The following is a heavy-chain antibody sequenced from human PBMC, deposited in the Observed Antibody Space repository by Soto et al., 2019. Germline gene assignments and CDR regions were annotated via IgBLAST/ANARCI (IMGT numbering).Heavy chain of an antibody. CDR1: GFTFSGSA. J-gene: IGHJ4*02. CDR3: TPEGAGFDY. Sequence: EVQLVESGGGLVQPGGSLKLSCAASGFTFSGSAMHWVRQSSGKGLEWVGRIRSKANSYATAYAASVKGRFTVSRDDSNNTAYLQLSSLKTEDTAVYSCTPEGAGFDYWGQGTLVTVSS. V-gene: IGHV3-73*02. CDR2: IRSKANSYAT. D-gene: IGHD1-26*01.